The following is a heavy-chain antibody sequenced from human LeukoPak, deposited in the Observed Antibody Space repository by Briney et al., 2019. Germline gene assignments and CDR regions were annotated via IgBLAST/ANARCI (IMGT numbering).Heavy chain of an antibody. CDR3: VREGYDSSGYFLDY. V-gene: IGHV4-59*01. Sequence: SETLSLTCTVSGGSISGYYWSWIRQSPGRGLEWTGYIHYSGSTDYNPSLKSRVTMSVDTSKNQCSLKLSSVTAADAAVYYCVREGYDSSGYFLDYWGQGTLVTVSS. D-gene: IGHD3-22*01. J-gene: IGHJ4*02. CDR2: IHYSGST. CDR1: GGSISGYY.